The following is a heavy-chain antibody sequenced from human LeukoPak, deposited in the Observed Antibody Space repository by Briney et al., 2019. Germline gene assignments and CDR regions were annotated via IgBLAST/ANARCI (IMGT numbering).Heavy chain of an antibody. Sequence: GASVKVSCKASGYTFTSYGISWVRQAPGQGLEWMGWISAYNGNTNYAQKLQGRVTMTRNTSISTAYMELSSLRSEDTAVYYCARGHGGKYSSSSRALGYWGQGTLVTVSS. CDR1: GYTFTSYG. CDR2: ISAYNGNT. D-gene: IGHD6-6*01. V-gene: IGHV1-18*01. J-gene: IGHJ4*02. CDR3: ARGHGGKYSSSSRALGY.